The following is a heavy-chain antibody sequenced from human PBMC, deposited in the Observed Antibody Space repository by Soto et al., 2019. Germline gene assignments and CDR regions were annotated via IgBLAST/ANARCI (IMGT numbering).Heavy chain of an antibody. CDR1: CYTFASYG. J-gene: IGHJ5*02. D-gene: IGHD4-17*01. Sequence: ASXKVSFKASCYTFASYGITWVRQAPGQGLEWMGWISAYNGNTNYAQKLQGRLTMTTDTSTSTAYMELRSLRSDDTAVYYCARGYTQSTVTPIRSWGQGTLVTVSS. V-gene: IGHV1-18*01. CDR2: ISAYNGNT. CDR3: ARGYTQSTVTPIRS.